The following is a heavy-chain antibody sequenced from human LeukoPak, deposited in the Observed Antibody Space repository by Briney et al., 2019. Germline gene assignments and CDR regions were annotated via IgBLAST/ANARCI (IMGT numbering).Heavy chain of an antibody. J-gene: IGHJ6*03. V-gene: IGHV3-64*01. CDR1: GFTFSSYA. Sequence: GGSLRLSCAASGFTFSSYAMHWVRQAPGKGLEYVSAISGDGGSTFYGNSVKGRFTISRDNSKNTLYLQMGSLRAEDMAVYYCARDFYYYMDVWGKGTTVTISS. CDR2: ISGDGGST. CDR3: ARDFYYYMDV.